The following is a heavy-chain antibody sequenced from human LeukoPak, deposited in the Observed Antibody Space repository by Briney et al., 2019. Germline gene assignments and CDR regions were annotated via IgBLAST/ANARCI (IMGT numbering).Heavy chain of an antibody. J-gene: IGHJ2*01. Sequence: PSETLSLTCTVSGGSISSYYWSWIRQPPGKGLEWIGYIYYSGSTNYNPSLKSRVTISVDTSKNLFSLKLNSVTAADMAVYYCARDSSGWNYYFDLWGRGTLVTVSS. CDR1: GGSISSYY. V-gene: IGHV4-59*12. D-gene: IGHD6-19*01. CDR3: ARDSSGWNYYFDL. CDR2: IYYSGST.